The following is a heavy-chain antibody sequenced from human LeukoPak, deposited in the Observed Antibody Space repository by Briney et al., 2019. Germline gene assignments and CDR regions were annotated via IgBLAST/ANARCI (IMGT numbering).Heavy chain of an antibody. J-gene: IGHJ4*02. CDR3: AREGSEGYLFDY. D-gene: IGHD1-1*01. V-gene: IGHV6-1*01. CDR2: TYYRSKWYN. CDR1: GDSVSSSSAA. Sequence: SQTLSLTCAISGDSVSSSSAAWSWIRQSPSRGLEWLGRTYYRSKWYNDYAVSVKSRITINPDTSKNQFSLQLNSMTPEDTAVYFCAREGSEGYLFDYWGQGTLVTVSS.